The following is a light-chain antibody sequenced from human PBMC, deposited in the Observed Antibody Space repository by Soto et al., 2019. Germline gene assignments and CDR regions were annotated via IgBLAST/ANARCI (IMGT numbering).Light chain of an antibody. CDR2: GAS. J-gene: IGKJ1*01. Sequence: EIVMTQSPATLSVSPGETATLSCRASQSLTSYLAWYQQKPDQAPRLLIYGASTRATGIPARFSGSGSGTEFTLTISSLQSEDFAVYYCQQYGSSPRTFGQGTKVDIK. V-gene: IGKV3-15*01. CDR1: QSLTSY. CDR3: QQYGSSPRT.